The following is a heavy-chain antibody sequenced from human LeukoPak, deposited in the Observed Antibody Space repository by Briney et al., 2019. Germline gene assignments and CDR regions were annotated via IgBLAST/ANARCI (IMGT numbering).Heavy chain of an antibody. CDR1: GFTFSSYW. D-gene: IGHD3-22*01. J-gene: IGHJ3*02. V-gene: IGHV3-7*01. CDR3: ARGSYYYDSSGYVPDAFDI. Sequence: PGGSLRLSCAASGFTFSSYWMSWVRQAPGKGLEWVANIKQDGSEKYYVDSVKGRFTISRDNAKNSLYLQMNSLRAEDTAVYYCARGSYYYDSSGYVPDAFDIWGQGTMVTVSS. CDR2: IKQDGSEK.